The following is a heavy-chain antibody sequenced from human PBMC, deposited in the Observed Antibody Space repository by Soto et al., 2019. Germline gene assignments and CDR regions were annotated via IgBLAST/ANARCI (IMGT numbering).Heavy chain of an antibody. CDR2: MQPSSGRT. D-gene: IGHD1-26*01. CDR1: GYSFTSLD. V-gene: IGHV1-8*01. CDR3: ARGVTAGVDY. J-gene: IGHJ4*02. Sequence: ASVKVSCKASGYSFTSLDINLVRQTTGQGLEWMGWMQPSSGRTGYAQKFQGRVTMTRDTSINTAYMELSSLTSDDTAVYYCARGVTAGVDYWGQGTLVTVSS.